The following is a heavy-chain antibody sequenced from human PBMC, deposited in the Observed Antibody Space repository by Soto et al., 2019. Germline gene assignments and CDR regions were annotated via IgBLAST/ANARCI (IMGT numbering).Heavy chain of an antibody. J-gene: IGHJ6*01. D-gene: IGHD6-19*01. Sequence: PVESLSISCKGSGYSFTSYWIIWVRQMPGKGLEWMGRIDPSDSYTNYSPSFQGHVTISADKSISTAYLQWRSLKASDTAMYYCARSIAVAGTDYYYGMDVWGQGTTVTVSS. V-gene: IGHV5-10-1*01. CDR3: ARSIAVAGTDYYYGMDV. CDR1: GYSFTSYW. CDR2: IDPSDSYT.